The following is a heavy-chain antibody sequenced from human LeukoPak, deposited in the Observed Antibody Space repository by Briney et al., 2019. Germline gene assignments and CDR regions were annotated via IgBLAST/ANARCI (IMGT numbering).Heavy chain of an antibody. CDR2: IYSGGST. Sequence: SETLSLTCTVSGGSISSGGYCWSWIRQPPGKGLEWIGRIYSGGSTNYNPSLKSRVTMSVDTSKNQFSLKLSSVTAADTAVYYYARAHEVACAFDIWGQGTMVTVSS. D-gene: IGHD2-21*01. J-gene: IGHJ3*02. CDR1: GGSISSGGYC. V-gene: IGHV4-61*08. CDR3: ARAHEVACAFDI.